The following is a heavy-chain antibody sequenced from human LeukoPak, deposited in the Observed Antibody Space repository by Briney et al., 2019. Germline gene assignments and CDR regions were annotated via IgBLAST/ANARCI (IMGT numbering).Heavy chain of an antibody. CDR3: ARNQRAMVRGALDY. V-gene: IGHV4-34*01. CDR2: INHSGST. J-gene: IGHJ4*02. D-gene: IGHD3-10*01. Sequence: PSETLSRTCAVYGGSFSGYYWSWIRQPPGKGLEWIGEINHSGSTNYNPSLKSRVTISVDTSKNQFSLKLSSVTAADTAVYYCARNQRAMVRGALDYWGQGTLVTVSS. CDR1: GGSFSGYY.